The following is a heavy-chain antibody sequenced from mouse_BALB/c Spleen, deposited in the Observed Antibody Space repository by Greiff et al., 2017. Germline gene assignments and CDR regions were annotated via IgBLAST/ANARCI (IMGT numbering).Heavy chain of an antibody. J-gene: IGHJ4*01. Sequence: EVKLVESGGGLVKPGGSLKLSCAASGFTFSDYYMYWVRQTPEKRLEWVATISDGGSYTYYPDSVKGRFTISRDNAKNNLYLQMSSLKSEDTAMYDCARDRYEAMDYWGQGTSVTVSS. V-gene: IGHV5-4*02. CDR3: ARDRYEAMDY. CDR2: ISDGGSYT. D-gene: IGHD2-14*01. CDR1: GFTFSDYY.